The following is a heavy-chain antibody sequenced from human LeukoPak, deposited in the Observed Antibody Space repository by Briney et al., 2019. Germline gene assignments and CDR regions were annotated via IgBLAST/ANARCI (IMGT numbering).Heavy chain of an antibody. D-gene: IGHD3-10*01. CDR2: LSSSGSTI. Sequence: GGSLRLSCAASAFTFSSYEMNWVRQAPGKGLEWVSYLSSSGSTIYYADSVKGRFTISRDNAKNSLYLQMNSLRAEDTAVYYCARGRYGSGSKLQLYFDYWGQGTLVTVSS. CDR3: ARGRYGSGSKLQLYFDY. CDR1: AFTFSSYE. V-gene: IGHV3-48*03. J-gene: IGHJ4*02.